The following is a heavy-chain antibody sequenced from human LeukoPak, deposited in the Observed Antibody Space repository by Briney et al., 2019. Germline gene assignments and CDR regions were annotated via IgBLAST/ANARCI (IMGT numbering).Heavy chain of an antibody. CDR2: ISESGGTT. Sequence: GGSLRLSCAASGFTFSSYALSWVRQAPGKGLEWVSAISESGGTTFYADSVKGRFTITRDNSKNTLYLQMSSLRAEDTAVYYCVRGRGIAAAGYFYWGQGTLVTVSS. CDR1: GFTFSSYA. D-gene: IGHD6-13*01. V-gene: IGHV3-23*01. J-gene: IGHJ4*02. CDR3: VRGRGIAAAGYFY.